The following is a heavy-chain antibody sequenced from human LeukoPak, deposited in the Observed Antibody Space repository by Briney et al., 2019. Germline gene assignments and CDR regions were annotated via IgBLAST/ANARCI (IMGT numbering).Heavy chain of an antibody. CDR2: ISYDGSNK. Sequence: GGSLRLSCAASGFTVSSSYMSWVRQAPGKGLEWVAVISYDGSNKYYADSVKGRFTISRDNSKNTLYLQMSSLRAEDTAVYYCVKIYLDGMDVWGQGTTVTVSS. D-gene: IGHD3-3*01. J-gene: IGHJ6*02. CDR3: VKIYLDGMDV. CDR1: GFTVSSSY. V-gene: IGHV3-30*14.